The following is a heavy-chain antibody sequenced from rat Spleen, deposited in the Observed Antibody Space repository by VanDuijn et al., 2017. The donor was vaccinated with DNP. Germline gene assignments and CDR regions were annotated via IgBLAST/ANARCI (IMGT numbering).Heavy chain of an antibody. V-gene: IGHV2-30*01. J-gene: IGHJ2*01. CDR2: IGTGGST. CDR1: GFSLTSYN. D-gene: IGHD1-11*01. CDR3: ARGRYGGYDY. Sequence: QVQLKESGPGLVQPSQTLSLTCTVSGFSLTSYNVHWVRQPTGKGLEWMGIIGTGGSTDYNSALKSRLSISRDTSKSQVFLKMNSLQTEDIATYYCARGRYGGYDYWGQGVMVTVSS.